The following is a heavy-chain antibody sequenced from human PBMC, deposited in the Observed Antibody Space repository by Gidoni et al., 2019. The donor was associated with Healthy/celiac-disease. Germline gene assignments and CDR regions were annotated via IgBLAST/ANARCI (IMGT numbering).Heavy chain of an antibody. CDR2: IYYSGST. Sequence: QLQLQESGPGLVKPSEPLSLTCTVSGGSISSSSYYWGWIRQPPGKGLEWIGSIYYSGSTYYNPSLKSRVTISVDTSKNQFSLKLSSVTAADTAVYYCATHDDYDMLTAPFDYWGQGTLVTVSS. CDR1: GGSISSSSYY. V-gene: IGHV4-39*01. CDR3: ATHDDYDMLTAPFDY. J-gene: IGHJ4*02. D-gene: IGHD3-9*01.